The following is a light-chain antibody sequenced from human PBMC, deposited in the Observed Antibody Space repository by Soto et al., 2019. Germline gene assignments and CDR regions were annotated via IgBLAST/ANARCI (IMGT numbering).Light chain of an antibody. CDR3: QQYNNWPQT. Sequence: PGERATLSCRASPSVTNFLAWYQQKPGQAPRLLIYDASTRATGIPARFSGSGSGTDFTLTISGLQSEDFAVYYCQQYNNWPQTFGQGTKVDIK. CDR1: PSVTNF. J-gene: IGKJ1*01. CDR2: DAS. V-gene: IGKV3-15*01.